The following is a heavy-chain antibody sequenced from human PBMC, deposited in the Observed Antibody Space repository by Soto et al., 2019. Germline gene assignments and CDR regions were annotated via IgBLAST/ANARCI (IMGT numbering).Heavy chain of an antibody. CDR2: VSPSGTT. CDR3: ARDRGSYGMDV. V-gene: IGHV4-31*03. CDR1: GDSISVGYY. J-gene: IGHJ6*02. Sequence: QVQLQESGPGLVKPSQTLSLTCTVSGDSISVGYYWSWIRQHPGKGLEWIGYVSPSGTTYYNPSRKXRXSXSXXRSKNQFSLEVSSVTAADTAVYYCARDRGSYGMDVWGQGTTVTVSS.